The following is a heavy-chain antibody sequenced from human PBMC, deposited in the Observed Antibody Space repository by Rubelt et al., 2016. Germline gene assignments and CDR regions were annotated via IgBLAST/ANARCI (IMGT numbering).Heavy chain of an antibody. J-gene: IGHJ5*02. Sequence: QLQLQESGPGLVKPSETLSLTCTVSGGSISSSSYYWGWIRQPPGKGLEWIGSIYYSGSTYYNPSLRSRVPISVETSKNPCSLKRSSVTAADTVVYYWARHPYYGSGSYWFDWFDPWGQGTLVTVSS. CDR1: GGSISSSSYY. D-gene: IGHD3-10*01. CDR2: IYYSGST. CDR3: ARHPYYGSGSYWFDWFDP. V-gene: IGHV4-39*01.